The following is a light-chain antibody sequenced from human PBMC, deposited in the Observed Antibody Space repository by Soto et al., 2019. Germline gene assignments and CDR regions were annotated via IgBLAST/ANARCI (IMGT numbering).Light chain of an antibody. CDR1: KLGDKY. V-gene: IGLV3-1*01. CDR2: QDS. Sequence: SYELTQPPSVYVSPGQTASITCSGEKLGDKYACWYQQKPGQTPVLVIYQDSKRPSGIPERFSGSNSGNTATLTISGTQAMDEADYYCQAWDSSTYVVFGGGTKVTVL. J-gene: IGLJ2*01. CDR3: QAWDSSTYVV.